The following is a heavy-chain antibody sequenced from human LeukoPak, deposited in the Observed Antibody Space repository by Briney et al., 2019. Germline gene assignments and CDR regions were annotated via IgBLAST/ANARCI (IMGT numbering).Heavy chain of an antibody. CDR1: GGAFSGYY. CDR3: ARGRKQAAQYYFDY. CDR2: INHSGST. D-gene: IGHD6-6*01. J-gene: IGHJ4*02. V-gene: IGHV4-34*01. Sequence: SETLSLTCAVYGGAFSGYYWSWIRQPPGKGLEWIGEINHSGSTNYNPSLKSRVTISVDTSKNQFSLKLSSVTAADTAVYYCARGRKQAAQYYFDYWGQGTLVTVSS.